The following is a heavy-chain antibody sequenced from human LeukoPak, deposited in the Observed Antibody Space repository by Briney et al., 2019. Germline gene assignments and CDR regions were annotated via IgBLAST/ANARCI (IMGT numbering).Heavy chain of an antibody. J-gene: IGHJ4*02. V-gene: IGHV4-59*08. Sequence: SETLSLTCTVSGGSISSYYWSWIRQPPGKGLEWIGYIYYSGSTNYNPSLKSRVTISADTSKNQFSLKLSSVTAADTAVYYCASSHCSGGSCYSDFDYWGQGTLVTVSS. CDR3: ASSHCSGGSCYSDFDY. CDR1: GGSISSYY. CDR2: IYYSGST. D-gene: IGHD2-15*01.